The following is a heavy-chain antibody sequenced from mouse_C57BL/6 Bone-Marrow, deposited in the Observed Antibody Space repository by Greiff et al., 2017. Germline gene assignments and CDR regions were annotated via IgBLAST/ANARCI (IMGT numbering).Heavy chain of an antibody. J-gene: IGHJ4*01. CDR1: GFTFSSYA. Sequence: DVHLVESGGGLVKPGGSLKLSCAASGFTFSSYAMSWVRQPPEKRLAWVATISAGGSYTYYQDNVKGRFTISRDNAKNNLYLQMSQLMSEDTAMYYCARGERLRHYAIDYWGQGTSVTVSS. CDR3: ARGERLRHYAIDY. V-gene: IGHV5-4*01. D-gene: IGHD2-4*01. CDR2: ISAGGSYT.